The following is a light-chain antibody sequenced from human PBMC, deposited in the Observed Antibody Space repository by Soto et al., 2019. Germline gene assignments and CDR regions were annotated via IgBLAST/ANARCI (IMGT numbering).Light chain of an antibody. J-gene: IGKJ1*01. V-gene: IGKV3-20*01. CDR1: QSVSSSY. Sequence: EIVLTQSPGTLSLSPGEGATLSCRASQSVSSSYLAWYQQKPGQAPRLLIYGPSRRATGIPDRFSGSGSGTDFTLTISRLEPEDFVVYYWQTYVSSMWMFGDLTKVDIK. CDR3: QTYVSSMWM. CDR2: GPS.